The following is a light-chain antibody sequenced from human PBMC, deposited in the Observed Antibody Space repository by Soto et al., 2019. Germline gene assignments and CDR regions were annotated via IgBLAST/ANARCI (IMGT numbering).Light chain of an antibody. CDR3: QQYGDSPWT. Sequence: EIVMTQSPATLSVSPGERATLSCRASQSVSSSYLVWYQQKPGQAPRPLIYSTSSRATGIPDRFSGSGSGTDFTLTISRLEPEDFAVYYCQQYGDSPWTFGQGTKVDIK. V-gene: IGKV3-20*01. CDR2: STS. J-gene: IGKJ1*01. CDR1: QSVSSSY.